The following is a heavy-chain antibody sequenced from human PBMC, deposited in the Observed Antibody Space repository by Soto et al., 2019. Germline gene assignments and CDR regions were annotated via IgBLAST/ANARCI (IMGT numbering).Heavy chain of an antibody. V-gene: IGHV4-4*02. CDR2: IYASGST. CDR3: ARCRGYSGYATDFDY. Sequence: SETLSLTCAVSGGSISNNNWWSWVRQSPGKGLEWIGEIYASGSTSYNPSLKSRVTISIDKSKNEFSLNLRSVTAADTAVYYCARCRGYSGYATDFDYWGQGTLVTVSS. D-gene: IGHD5-12*01. J-gene: IGHJ4*02. CDR1: GGSISNNNW.